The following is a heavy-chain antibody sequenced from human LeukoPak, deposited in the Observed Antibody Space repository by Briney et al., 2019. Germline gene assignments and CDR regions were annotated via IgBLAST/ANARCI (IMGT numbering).Heavy chain of an antibody. CDR3: AKLPGGSSSSQYNWFDP. V-gene: IGHV3-30-3*02. J-gene: IGHJ5*02. CDR1: GFTFSSYA. D-gene: IGHD6-6*01. CDR2: ISYDGSNK. Sequence: GRSLRLSCAASGFTFSSYAMHWVRQAPGKGLEWVAVISYDGSNKYYADSVKGRFTISRDNSKNTLYLQMNSLRAEDTAVYYCAKLPGGSSSSQYNWFDPWGQGTLVTVSS.